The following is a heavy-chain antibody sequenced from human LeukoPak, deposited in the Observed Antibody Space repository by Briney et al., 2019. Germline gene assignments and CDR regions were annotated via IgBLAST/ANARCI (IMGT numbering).Heavy chain of an antibody. CDR2: ISGSGGST. CDR3: AKDPGLAAAEEDAFDI. V-gene: IGHV3-23*01. J-gene: IGHJ3*02. CDR1: GFTFGSYA. D-gene: IGHD6-13*01. Sequence: PGGSLRLSCAASGFTFGSYAMSWVRQAPGKGLEWVSAISGSGGSTYYADSVKGRFTISRGNSKNTLYLQMNSLRAEDTAVYYCAKDPGLAAAEEDAFDIWGQGTMVTVSS.